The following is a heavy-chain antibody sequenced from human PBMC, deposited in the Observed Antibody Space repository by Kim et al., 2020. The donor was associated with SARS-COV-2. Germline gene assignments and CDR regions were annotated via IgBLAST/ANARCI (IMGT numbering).Heavy chain of an antibody. V-gene: IGHV4-59*01. CDR3: ARDDPGYYYGSGSI. J-gene: IGHJ4*02. Sequence: NPSRKRRVTISVDTSKNQFSLKLSSVAAADTAVYYCARDDPGYYYGSGSIWGQGTLVTVSS. D-gene: IGHD3-10*01.